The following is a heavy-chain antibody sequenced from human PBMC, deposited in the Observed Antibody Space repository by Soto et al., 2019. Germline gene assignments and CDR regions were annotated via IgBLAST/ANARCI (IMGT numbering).Heavy chain of an antibody. V-gene: IGHV4-39*01. CDR1: GGSISSSSCC. CDR3: ARHHDAPLDY. CDR2: INHSGST. J-gene: IGHJ4*02. Sequence: SETLSLTCTVAGGSISSSSCCWGWIRQPPGKGLEWIGQINHSGSTNYNPSLKSRVTMSVDTSKNQFSLKLSSVTAADTAVYYCARHHDAPLDYWGQGIPVTVSS.